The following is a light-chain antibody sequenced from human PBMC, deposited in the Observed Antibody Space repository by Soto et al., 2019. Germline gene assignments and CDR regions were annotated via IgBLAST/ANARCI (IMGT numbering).Light chain of an antibody. CDR1: QGIRND. J-gene: IGKJ1*01. Sequence: DIQMTQSPSSLSASVGDRVTITCRASQGIRNDLGWYQQKPGKAPKRLIYAASSLQSGVPSRFXXXXXXXXXXXTXSSLQPEDFATYYCLQHNSYPRTFGQGTKVEIK. CDR2: AAS. V-gene: IGKV1-17*01. CDR3: LQHNSYPRT.